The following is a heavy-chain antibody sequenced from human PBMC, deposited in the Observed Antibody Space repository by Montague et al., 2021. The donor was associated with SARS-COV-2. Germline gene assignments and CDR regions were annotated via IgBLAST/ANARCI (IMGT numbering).Heavy chain of an antibody. V-gene: IGHV3-48*03. J-gene: IGHJ6*02. CDR3: ARDRLDIVVVTAAIFRRYGMDV. CDR1: GFIFRSYE. D-gene: IGHD2-2*01. Sequence: SLRLSCAASGFIFRSYEMNWVRQAPGKGLEWVSYFSGSGSTIYFADSVKGRFTISRDNGKNSLYLQMNSLRAEDTAVYYCARDRLDIVVVTAAIFRRYGMDVWGQGTTVTVSS. CDR2: FSGSGSTI.